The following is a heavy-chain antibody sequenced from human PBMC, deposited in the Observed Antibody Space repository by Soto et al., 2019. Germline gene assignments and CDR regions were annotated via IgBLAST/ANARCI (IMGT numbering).Heavy chain of an antibody. CDR1: GFTFSSYA. D-gene: IGHD6-13*01. J-gene: IGHJ4*02. V-gene: IGHV3-23*01. CDR3: AKRRPYSSSWYEDY. Sequence: GSLRLSCAASGFTFSSYAMSWVRQAPGKGLEWVSAISGSGGSTYYADSVKGRFTISRDNSKNTLYLQMNSLRAEDTAVYYCAKRRPYSSSWYEDYWGQGTLVTSPQ. CDR2: ISGSGGST.